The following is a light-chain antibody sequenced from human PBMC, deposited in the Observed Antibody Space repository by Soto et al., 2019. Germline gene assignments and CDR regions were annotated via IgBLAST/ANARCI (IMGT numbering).Light chain of an antibody. CDR1: SSNIGSNV. CDR2: SNT. CDR3: AAWDARLNGPV. J-gene: IGLJ3*02. Sequence: QSVLTQPPSTSGTPGQRVTISCSGSSSNIGSNVLNWYQQLPGTAPKLLIYSNTQRPSGVPDRFSGSKSGTSASLAISGLQAEDEADYYCAAWDARLNGPVFGGGTKLTVL. V-gene: IGLV1-44*01.